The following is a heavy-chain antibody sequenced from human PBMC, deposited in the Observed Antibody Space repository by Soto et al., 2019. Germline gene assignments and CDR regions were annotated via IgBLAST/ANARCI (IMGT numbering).Heavy chain of an antibody. Sequence: QVQLVQSGAEVKKPGSSVKVSCKASGGTFSSYAISWVRQAPGQGLEWMGGIIPIFGTANYAQKFQGRVTSTADEYXXTXDXXLSSLRSEDTAVYYCARQKAFDYYDSSGSGWWFDPWGQGTLVTVSS. J-gene: IGHJ5*02. CDR2: IIPIFGTA. V-gene: IGHV1-69*12. D-gene: IGHD3-22*01. CDR1: GGTFSSYA. CDR3: ARQKAFDYYDSSGSGWWFDP.